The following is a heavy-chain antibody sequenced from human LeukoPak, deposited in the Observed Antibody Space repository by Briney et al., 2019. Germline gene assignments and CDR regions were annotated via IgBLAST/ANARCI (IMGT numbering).Heavy chain of an antibody. D-gene: IGHD3-10*01. J-gene: IGHJ5*02. CDR3: ARWAGVSDL. V-gene: IGHV3-7*01. Sequence: GGSLRLSCATSGFTFGNYWMTWVRQAPGKGPEWVANIKQDGSAVHYVDSVKGRFTISRDNAKNSLSLQMNSLRVEDTAVYYCARWAGVSDLWGQGTLVTVSS. CDR2: IKQDGSAV. CDR1: GFTFGNYW.